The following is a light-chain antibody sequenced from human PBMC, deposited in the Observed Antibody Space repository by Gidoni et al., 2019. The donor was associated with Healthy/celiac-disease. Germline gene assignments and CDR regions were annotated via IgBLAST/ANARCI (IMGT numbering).Light chain of an antibody. Sequence: SISCRSSQSLLHSNGYNYLDWYLQKPGQSPQLLIYLGSNRASGVPDRLSGSGSGTDFTLKISRVEAEDVGVYYCMQALQTQFTFGPGTKVDIK. J-gene: IGKJ3*01. CDR3: MQALQTQFT. CDR2: LGS. CDR1: QSLLHSNGYNY. V-gene: IGKV2-28*01.